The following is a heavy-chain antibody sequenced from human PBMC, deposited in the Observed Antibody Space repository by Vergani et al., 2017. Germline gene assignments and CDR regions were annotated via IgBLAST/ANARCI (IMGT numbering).Heavy chain of an antibody. D-gene: IGHD6-6*01. V-gene: IGHV1-69*01. CDR1: GGTFSSYA. CDR2: IIPIFGTA. CDR3: AREGAARPNYYCYGMDV. J-gene: IGHJ6*02. Sequence: QVQLVQSGAEVKKPGSSVKVSCKASGGTFSSYAISWVRQAPGQGLEWMGGIIPIFGTANYAQKFQGRVTITADESTSTAYMELSSLRSEDTAVYYCAREGAARPNYYCYGMDVWGQGTTVTVSS.